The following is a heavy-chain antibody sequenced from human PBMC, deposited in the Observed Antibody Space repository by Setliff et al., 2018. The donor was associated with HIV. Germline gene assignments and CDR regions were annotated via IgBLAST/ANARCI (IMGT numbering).Heavy chain of an antibody. Sequence: SETLSLTCTVSGGPFSSTSWSWIRQFPGQGLEWIGYIYYSGNTNYNTSLKSRVTISIDTSKNRFFLKLNSVTAADTAIYYCARDLHQPGYFYYVDVWGKGTAVTVSS. D-gene: IGHD3-16*01. CDR3: ARDLHQPGYFYYVDV. V-gene: IGHV4-59*01. CDR1: GGPFSSTS. J-gene: IGHJ6*04. CDR2: IYYSGNT.